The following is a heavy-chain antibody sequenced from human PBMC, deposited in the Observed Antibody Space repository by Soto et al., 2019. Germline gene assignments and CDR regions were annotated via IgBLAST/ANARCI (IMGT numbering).Heavy chain of an antibody. D-gene: IGHD6-6*01. J-gene: IGHJ3*02. V-gene: IGHV5-51*03. CDR3: ARLKHRVGGIAARPGAFDI. Sequence: PGKSLKISCKGSGYSFTSYWIGWVRQMPGKGLVWMGIIYPGDSDTRYSPSFQGQVTISADKSISTAYLQWSSLKASDTAMYYCARLKHRVGGIAARPGAFDIWGQGTMVTVSS. CDR1: GYSFTSYW. CDR2: IYPGDSDT.